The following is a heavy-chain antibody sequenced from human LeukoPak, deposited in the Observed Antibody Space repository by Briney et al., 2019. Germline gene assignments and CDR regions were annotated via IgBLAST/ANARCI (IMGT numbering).Heavy chain of an antibody. CDR1: GFTFSDYA. D-gene: IGHD6-13*01. CDR3: AGGHSSSWYWFDP. CDR2: ITGSGSST. V-gene: IGHV3-23*01. Sequence: GGSLRLSCAASGFTFSDYAMTWVRQAPGKGLEWVSRITGSGSSTFYADSVKGRFTISRDNSKNTLYLQMNSLRAEDTAVYYCAGGHSSSWYWFDPWGQGTLVTVSS. J-gene: IGHJ5*02.